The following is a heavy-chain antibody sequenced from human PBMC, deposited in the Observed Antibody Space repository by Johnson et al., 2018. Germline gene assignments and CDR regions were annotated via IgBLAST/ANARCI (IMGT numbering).Heavy chain of an antibody. Sequence: QVQLQESGPGLVKPSETLSLTCTVSGGSISSYYWSWIRQPPGKGLEWIGYIYYSGSTNYNPSLKSRVTISVDTSKNLFSLKLSPVTAADPAVYYCARVGTYYYDSSGYLDPAEYFQHWGQGTLVTVSS. J-gene: IGHJ1*01. D-gene: IGHD3-22*01. V-gene: IGHV4-59*01. CDR3: ARVGTYYYDSSGYLDPAEYFQH. CDR2: IYYSGST. CDR1: GGSISSYY.